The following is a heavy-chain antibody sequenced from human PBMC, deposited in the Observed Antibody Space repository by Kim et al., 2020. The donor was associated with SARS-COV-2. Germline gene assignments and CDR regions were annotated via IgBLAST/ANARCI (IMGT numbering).Heavy chain of an antibody. Sequence: ASVKVSCKVSGYTLTEISMHWVRQAVGKGLEWMGGFDPEDGETIYAQKFQSRVTMTEDTSTDTAYMELSSLRSEDTAVYYCATGVYSNYGDYWGQGTLVTVSS. CDR3: ATGVYSNYGDY. V-gene: IGHV1-24*01. J-gene: IGHJ4*02. D-gene: IGHD4-4*01. CDR1: GYTLTEIS. CDR2: FDPEDGET.